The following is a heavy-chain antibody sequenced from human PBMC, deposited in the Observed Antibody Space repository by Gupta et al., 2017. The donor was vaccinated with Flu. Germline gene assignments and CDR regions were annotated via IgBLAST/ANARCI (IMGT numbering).Heavy chain of an antibody. CDR1: GFNFRDYF. D-gene: IGHD5-12*01. CDR3: AKERGYGNYYFHY. Sequence: QVQLMESGGGLVKPGGSLRLSCVVSGFNFRDYFVSWIRQAPGKGLEWISSSSEVSTYYTDSVKGRFTVSRDNAKKTLYLEMKSLRADDSAVYYCAKERGYGNYYFHYWGQGTLVTVSS. V-gene: IGHV3-11*01. J-gene: IGHJ4*02. CDR2: SSEVST.